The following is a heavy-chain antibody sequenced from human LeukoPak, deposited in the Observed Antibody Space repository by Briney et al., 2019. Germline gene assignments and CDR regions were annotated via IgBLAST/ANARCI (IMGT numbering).Heavy chain of an antibody. CDR1: GGSFSGYY. Sequence: SETLSLTCAVYGGSFSGYYWSWIRQPPGKGLEWIGEINHSGSTNYNPSLKSRVTISVDTSKNQFSLKLSSVTAADTAVYYCARVPIVVVPAAPRRTVHNWFDPWGQGTLVTVSS. D-gene: IGHD2-2*01. CDR3: ARVPIVVVPAAPRRTVHNWFDP. CDR2: INHSGST. V-gene: IGHV4-34*01. J-gene: IGHJ5*02.